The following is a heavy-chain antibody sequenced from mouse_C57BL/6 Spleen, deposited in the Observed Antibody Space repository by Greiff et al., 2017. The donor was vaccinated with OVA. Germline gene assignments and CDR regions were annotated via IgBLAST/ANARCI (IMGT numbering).Heavy chain of an antibody. V-gene: IGHV14-4*01. CDR1: GFNIKDAY. D-gene: IGHD1-1*01. CDR3: TPATTVVPMDY. J-gene: IGHJ4*01. CDR2: IDPENGDP. Sequence: VHVKQSGAELVRPGASVKLSCTASGFNIKDAYMHWVKQRPEQGLEWIGWIDPENGDPEYASKFQGKATITADTSSNTAYLQLSSLTSEDTAVYYCTPATTVVPMDYWGQGTSVTVSS.